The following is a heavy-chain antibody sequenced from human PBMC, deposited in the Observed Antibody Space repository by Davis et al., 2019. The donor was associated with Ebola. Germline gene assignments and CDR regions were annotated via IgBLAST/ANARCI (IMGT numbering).Heavy chain of an antibody. Sequence: GESLKISCKGSGYSFTSYWIGWVRQMPGKGLEWMGIIYPGDSDTRYSPSFQGQVTISADKSISTAYLQWRSLKASDTAMYYCARQAGGYDYIWGSYRTLDYWGQGTLVTVSS. CDR1: GYSFTSYW. CDR3: ARQAGGYDYIWGSYRTLDY. D-gene: IGHD3-16*02. J-gene: IGHJ4*02. V-gene: IGHV5-51*01. CDR2: IYPGDSDT.